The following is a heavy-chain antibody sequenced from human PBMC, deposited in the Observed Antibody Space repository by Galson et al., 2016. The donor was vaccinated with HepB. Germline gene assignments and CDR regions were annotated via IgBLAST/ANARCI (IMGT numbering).Heavy chain of an antibody. Sequence: QSGAEVKKPGESLKISCKASGSSFTGYWIGWVRRRPGKGLEWMGIIYPGDSDTRYSPSFQGQVTISTDKSISTAYLQWSSLKASDTGMYYCARHDYGAGGDYWGQGTLVTVSS. V-gene: IGHV5-51*01. CDR2: IYPGDSDT. J-gene: IGHJ4*02. CDR1: GSSFTGYW. CDR3: ARHDYGAGGDY. D-gene: IGHD4-17*01.